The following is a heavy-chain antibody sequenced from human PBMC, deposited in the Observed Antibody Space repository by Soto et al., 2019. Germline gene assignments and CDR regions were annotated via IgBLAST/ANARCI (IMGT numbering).Heavy chain of an antibody. CDR1: GGSISTGGYY. CDR3: ATVGWELHDAFDI. V-gene: IGHV4-31*03. CDR2: IYHSGMT. D-gene: IGHD1-26*01. J-gene: IGHJ3*02. Sequence: QVQLQASGPGLVKPSQTLSLTCTVSGGSISTGGYYWSWIRQHPGRGLGWIGYIYHSGMTCSNPSLQSRVAISIDTSKNKFSLKLSSVTAADTAVYYCATVGWELHDAFDIWGQGTMVSVSS.